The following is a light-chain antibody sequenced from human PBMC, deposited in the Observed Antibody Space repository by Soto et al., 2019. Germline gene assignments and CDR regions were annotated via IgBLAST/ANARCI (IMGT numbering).Light chain of an antibody. CDR2: GNH. CDR1: SSNIGSGYD. J-gene: IGLJ2*01. Sequence: QSVLTQPPSVSGAPGQRVTISCTGSSSNIGSGYDVHWYQQLPGTAPKLVIFGNHNRPSGVPDRFSGSKSGTSASLAITGLQAEDEADYYCQSYDNALTASEVVFGGGTKLTVL. V-gene: IGLV1-40*01. CDR3: QSYDNALTASEVV.